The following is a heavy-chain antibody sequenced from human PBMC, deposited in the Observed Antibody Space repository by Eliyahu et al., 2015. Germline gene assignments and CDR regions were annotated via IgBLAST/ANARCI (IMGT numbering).Heavy chain of an antibody. CDR3: ARTTQLWLPDY. J-gene: IGHJ4*02. Sequence: QVQLVQSGAEVKKPGSSVKVSCKASGXTFSSYAISRVRQXPGQGLEWMGGIIPIFGTANYAQKFQGRVTITADESTSTAYMELSSLRSEDTAVYYCARTTQLWLPDYWGQGTLVTVSS. V-gene: IGHV1-69*01. D-gene: IGHD5-18*01. CDR1: GXTFSSYA. CDR2: IIPIFGTA.